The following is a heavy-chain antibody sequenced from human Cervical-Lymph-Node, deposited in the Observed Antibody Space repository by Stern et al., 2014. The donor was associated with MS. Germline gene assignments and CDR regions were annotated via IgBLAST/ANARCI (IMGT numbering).Heavy chain of an antibody. CDR3: ARERKVERSARVFVSFDV. CDR2: INHSGKP. CDR1: GVSFTDNY. Sequence: QVQLQQWGAGLLRPSETLSLTCVVHGVSFTDNYWSWIRQTSGKGLEWIGEINHSGKPPPNPSVMSRFTLPVDTSKNEFSLKLNSVTAADTAVYYCARERKVERSARVFVSFDVWGQGTLLTVSS. V-gene: IGHV4-34*01. D-gene: IGHD1-1*01. J-gene: IGHJ3*01.